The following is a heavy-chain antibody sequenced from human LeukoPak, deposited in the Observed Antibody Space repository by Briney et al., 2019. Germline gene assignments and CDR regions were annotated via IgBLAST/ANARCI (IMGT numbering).Heavy chain of an antibody. J-gene: IGHJ6*02. V-gene: IGHV3-23*01. Sequence: GGSLRLSCAASGFTFNTFNMNWVRQAPGKGLEWVSGISGSGDATFYADPVKGRFTISRDNSKNTLYLQMNSLRGDDTAVYYCAKYVTPPGTYYYGLDVWGQGTTVTVSS. D-gene: IGHD6-13*01. CDR2: ISGSGDAT. CDR3: AKYVTPPGTYYYGLDV. CDR1: GFTFNTFN.